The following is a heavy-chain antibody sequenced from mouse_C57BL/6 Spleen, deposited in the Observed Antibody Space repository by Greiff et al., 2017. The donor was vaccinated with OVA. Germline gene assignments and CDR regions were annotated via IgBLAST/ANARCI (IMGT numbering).Heavy chain of an antibody. CDR2: IDPTSGGT. J-gene: IGHJ3*01. V-gene: IGHV1-72*01. D-gene: IGHD1-1*01. Sequence: VQLQQPGAELVKPGASVKLSCKASGYTFTSYWMHWVKQRPGRGLEWIGRIDPTSGGTKYNEKFKSKATLTVDKPSSTAYMQLSSLTSEDSAVYYCARDYYGSSYGFAYWGQGTLVTVSA. CDR3: ARDYYGSSYGFAY. CDR1: GYTFTSYW.